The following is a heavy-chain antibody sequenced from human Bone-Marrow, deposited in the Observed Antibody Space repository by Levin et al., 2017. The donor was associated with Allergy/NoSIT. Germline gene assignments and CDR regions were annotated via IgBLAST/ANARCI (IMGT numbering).Heavy chain of an antibody. D-gene: IGHD4-17*01. CDR3: ARHFDYGDYNSWFFDL. CDR2: FYHSGTT. CDR1: GGSIRSYY. J-gene: IGHJ2*01. V-gene: IGHV4-59*08. Sequence: SETLSLTCTVSGGSIRSYYWSWIRQSPGKGLEWIGYFYHSGTTNYNPSLMSRVTISVDTSKNQFSLKLSSMTAADTAVYYCARHFDYGDYNSWFFDLWGRGTLVTVSS.